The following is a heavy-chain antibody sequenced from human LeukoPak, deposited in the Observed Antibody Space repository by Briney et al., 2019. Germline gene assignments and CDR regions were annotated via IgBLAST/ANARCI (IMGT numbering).Heavy chain of an antibody. D-gene: IGHD4-17*01. V-gene: IGHV3-23*01. CDR2: IGGSGGRI. CDR1: GFTFSSYA. J-gene: IGHJ4*02. Sequence: AGGSLRLSCAASGFTFSSYAMSWVRQAPGKGLEWVSSIGGSGGRIHYADSVRGRFTISRDNSKNTLYLQMDSLRAEDTAVYYCATPPTVTRNYWGQGTLVTVSS. CDR3: ATPPTVTRNY.